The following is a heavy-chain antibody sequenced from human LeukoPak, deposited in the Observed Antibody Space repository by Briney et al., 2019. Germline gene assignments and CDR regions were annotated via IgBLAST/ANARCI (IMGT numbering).Heavy chain of an antibody. J-gene: IGHJ4*02. CDR1: GFTFSSYS. CDR2: ISTSSTYI. D-gene: IGHD2-15*01. Sequence: KTGGSLRLSCAASGFTFSSYSMSWVRQAPGKGLEWVSSISTSSTYIYYADPVKGRFTISRDNAENSLYLQMNSLRAEDTAVYYCARFGMDAAIDYWGQGTLVTVSS. V-gene: IGHV3-21*01. CDR3: ARFGMDAAIDY.